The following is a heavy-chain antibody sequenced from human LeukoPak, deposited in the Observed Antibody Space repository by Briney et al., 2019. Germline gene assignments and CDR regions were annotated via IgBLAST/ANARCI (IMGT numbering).Heavy chain of an antibody. CDR1: GFTFSSYG. D-gene: IGHD5-18*01. V-gene: IGHV3-33*01. J-gene: IGHJ4*02. Sequence: QPGRSLRLSCAPSGFTFSSYGMHWVRQAPGKGLEWVAVIWYDGSNKYYADSVKGRFTISRDNSKNTLYLQMNSLRAEDTAVYYCARGSTAMVTSADYWGQGTLVTVSS. CDR3: ARGSTAMVTSADY. CDR2: IWYDGSNK.